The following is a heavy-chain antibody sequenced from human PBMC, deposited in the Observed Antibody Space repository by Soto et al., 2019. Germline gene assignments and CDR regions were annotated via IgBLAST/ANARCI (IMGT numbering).Heavy chain of an antibody. D-gene: IGHD6-19*01. CDR3: ARSVEGHFDY. J-gene: IGHJ4*02. CDR2: ITSDTKTI. V-gene: IGHV3-48*02. CDR1: GFTFSVYS. Sequence: EVQLVESGGDLVQRGGSLRLSCVASGFTFSVYSMNWVRQAPGKGLEWFSYITSDTKTIKYADSVKGRFTISRDNAKNSVYLQMNSLRDEDTAVYYCARSVEGHFDYWGQGTVFTVSS.